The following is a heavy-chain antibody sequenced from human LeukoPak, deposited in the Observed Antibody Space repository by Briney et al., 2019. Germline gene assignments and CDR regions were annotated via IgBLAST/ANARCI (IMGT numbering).Heavy chain of an antibody. V-gene: IGHV3-74*01. CDR3: ARGSYPYYFDY. D-gene: IGHD3-10*01. CDR2: INNDGSST. CDR1: GFTFSSYW. Sequence: AGSLRLSCVASGFTFSSYWMGWVRQAPGKGLVWVSRINNDGSSTIYADSVRGRFTISRDNAKNTLYLQMNGLRAEDTSVYFCARGSYPYYFDYWGQGTLVTVSS. J-gene: IGHJ4*02.